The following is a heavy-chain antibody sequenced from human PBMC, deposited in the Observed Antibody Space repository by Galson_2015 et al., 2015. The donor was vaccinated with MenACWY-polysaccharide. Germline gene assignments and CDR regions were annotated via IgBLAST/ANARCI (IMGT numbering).Heavy chain of an antibody. Sequence: SLRLSCAASGFTFSSYAMNWVRQAPGKGLEWVSVISGSGGSTFYADSVKGRFTISRDNSKNTLYLQMNSLRAEDTALHYCAKGYYCSSTSCYSLWFHAFDMWGQGTMVTVSS. D-gene: IGHD2-2*02. CDR1: GFTFSSYA. J-gene: IGHJ3*02. V-gene: IGHV3-23*01. CDR2: ISGSGGST. CDR3: AKGYYCSSTSCYSLWFHAFDM.